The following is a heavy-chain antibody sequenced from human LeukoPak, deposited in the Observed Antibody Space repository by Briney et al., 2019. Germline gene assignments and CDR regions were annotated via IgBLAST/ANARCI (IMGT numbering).Heavy chain of an antibody. D-gene: IGHD1-26*01. J-gene: IGHJ4*02. V-gene: IGHV3-48*03. CDR3: ARAPGGSYGPTTDFDY. Sequence: GGSLRLSCAASGFTFSSYEMNWVPPALEKRLEWVSYISSSGSTIYYADSVKGRFTISRDNAKNSLYLQMNSLRAEDTAVYYCARAPGGSYGPTTDFDYWGQGTLVTVSS. CDR1: GFTFSSYE. CDR2: ISSSGSTI.